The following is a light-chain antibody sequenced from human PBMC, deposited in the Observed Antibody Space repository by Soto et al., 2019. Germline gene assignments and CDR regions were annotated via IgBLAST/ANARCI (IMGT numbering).Light chain of an antibody. J-gene: IGKJ5*01. V-gene: IGKV1-8*01. CDR3: QQYENLPT. CDR1: QGISSY. CDR2: DAS. Sequence: AIRMTQSPSSRSASTGDRVTITCRASQGISSYLAWYQQKPGKAPKLLIYDASSLESGVPSRFRGSGSGTDFTFTISRLQPEDIATYYCQQYENLPTFGQGTRLEIK.